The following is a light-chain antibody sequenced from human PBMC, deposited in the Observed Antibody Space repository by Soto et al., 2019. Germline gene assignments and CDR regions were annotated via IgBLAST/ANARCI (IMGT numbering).Light chain of an antibody. CDR2: DAS. J-gene: IGKJ5*01. Sequence: EIVLTQSPATLSLSPGERPTLHCRASQRVSSYLAWYQQKPGQAPRLLIYDASNRATGIPARFSGSGSGTDFTLTISSLEPEGFAVYYCQQYNLWPDTFGQGTRLEIK. V-gene: IGKV3-11*01. CDR1: QRVSSY. CDR3: QQYNLWPDT.